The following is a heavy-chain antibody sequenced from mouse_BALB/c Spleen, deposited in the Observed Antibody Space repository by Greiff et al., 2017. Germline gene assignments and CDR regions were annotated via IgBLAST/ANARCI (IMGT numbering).Heavy chain of an antibody. Sequence: EVMLVESGGGLVQPGGSRKLSCAASGFTFSDYGMAWVRQAPGKGPEWVAFISNLAYSIYYADTVTGRFTISRENAKNTLYLEMSSLRSEDTAMYYCARSYGNNYAMDYWGQGTSVTVSS. D-gene: IGHD2-1*01. CDR3: ARSYGNNYAMDY. J-gene: IGHJ4*01. CDR2: ISNLAYSI. V-gene: IGHV5-15*02. CDR1: GFTFSDYG.